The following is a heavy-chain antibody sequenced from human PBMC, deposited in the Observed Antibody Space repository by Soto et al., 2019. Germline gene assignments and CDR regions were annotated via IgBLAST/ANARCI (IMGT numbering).Heavy chain of an antibody. V-gene: IGHV3-30*18. J-gene: IGHJ4*02. CDR1: GFSLSSFE. CDR3: AKDRQYPRDDFHY. CDR2: ISHEGENK. D-gene: IGHD4-4*01. Sequence: QVHLVESGGGMVHSGGSLTLSCEVSGFSLSSFEMHWVRQSPGKGLEWVAFISHEGENKYYADSVKGRFTISRDISRNTVFLQMDSLRAEDTAVYYCAKDRQYPRDDFHYWGQGTLVTVSS.